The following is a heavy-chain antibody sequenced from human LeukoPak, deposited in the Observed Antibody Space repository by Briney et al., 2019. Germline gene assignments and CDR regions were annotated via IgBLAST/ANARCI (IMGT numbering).Heavy chain of an antibody. Sequence: AGGSLRLSCAASGFTFSSYSMNWVRQAPGMGLEWVSYISSSSSTIYYADSVKGRFTISRDNAKKSLYLQMNSLRAEDTAVYYCASSTPGGYDFKWGQGTLVTVSS. V-gene: IGHV3-48*01. CDR2: ISSSSSTI. J-gene: IGHJ4*02. CDR3: ASSTPGGYDFK. CDR1: GFTFSSYS. D-gene: IGHD5-12*01.